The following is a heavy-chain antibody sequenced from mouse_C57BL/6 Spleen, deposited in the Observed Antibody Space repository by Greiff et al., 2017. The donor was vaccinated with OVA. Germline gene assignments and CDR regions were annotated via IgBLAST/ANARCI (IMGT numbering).Heavy chain of an antibody. CDR2: ISSGGSYT. CDR3: ARPTGSYFDY. CDR1: GFTFSSYG. J-gene: IGHJ2*01. Sequence: EVKVVESGGDLVKPGGSLKLSCAASGFTFSSYGMSWVRQTPDKRLEWVATISSGGSYTYYPDSVKGRFTISRDNAKNTLYLQMSSLKSEDTAMYYCARPTGSYFDYWGQGTTLTVSS. V-gene: IGHV5-6*01. D-gene: IGHD4-1*01.